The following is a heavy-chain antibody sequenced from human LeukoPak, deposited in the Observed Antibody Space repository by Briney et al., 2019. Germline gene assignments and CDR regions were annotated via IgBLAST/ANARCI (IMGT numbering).Heavy chain of an antibody. Sequence: PGGSLRLSCAASGFTFSSYWMNWARQAPGKGLEWIGYIYDSGSTNYNPSLKSRVTISVDTSKNQFSLKLSSVTAADTAVYYCARVGGTNYYYYGMDVWGQGTTVTVSS. V-gene: IGHV4-59*01. D-gene: IGHD1-1*01. CDR1: GFTFSSYW. CDR3: ARVGGTNYYYYGMDV. J-gene: IGHJ6*02. CDR2: IYDSGST.